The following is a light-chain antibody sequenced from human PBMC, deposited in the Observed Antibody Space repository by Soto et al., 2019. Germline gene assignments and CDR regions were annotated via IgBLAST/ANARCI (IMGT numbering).Light chain of an antibody. CDR1: QSVSSSY. J-gene: IGKJ1*01. V-gene: IGKV3-20*01. Sequence: EIVLTQSPGTLSLSPGERATLSCRASQSVSSSYLAWYQHKLGQAPRLLIYGASSRATGTPDRFSGSGSGTDFTLTISTLEPEDFAVYYCQQYGILWTFGQGTKVEIK. CDR3: QQYGILWT. CDR2: GAS.